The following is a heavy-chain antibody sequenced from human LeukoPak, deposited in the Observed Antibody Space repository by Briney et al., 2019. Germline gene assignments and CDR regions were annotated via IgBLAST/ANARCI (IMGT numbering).Heavy chain of an antibody. CDR2: IKHDGSEE. CDR3: ARDLGYCSGDVCYPAWFDP. J-gene: IGHJ5*02. D-gene: IGHD2-15*01. Sequence: AGGSLRLSCVASGFTFSSSWMSWVRQAPGRGLEWLANIKHDGSEEFYVDSLKGRFTISRDNAKNSLYLQMNNLRAEDTAVYYCARDLGYCSGDVCYPAWFDPWGQGTLVTVSS. V-gene: IGHV3-7*01. CDR1: GFTFSSSW.